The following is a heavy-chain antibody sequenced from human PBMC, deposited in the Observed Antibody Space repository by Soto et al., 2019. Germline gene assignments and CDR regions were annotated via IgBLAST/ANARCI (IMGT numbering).Heavy chain of an antibody. CDR2: IYYSGST. D-gene: IGHD3-10*01. CDR3: ARGITMVRGVGLFYFDY. V-gene: IGHV4-31*03. J-gene: IGHJ4*02. Sequence: QVQLQESGPGLVKPSQTLSLTCTVSGGSISSGGYYWSWIRQHPGKGLEWIGYIYYSGSTYYNPSLKRRVTKSVDTSKNQFSLKLNSVTAADTAGYYCARGITMVRGVGLFYFDYWGQGTLVTVSS. CDR1: GGSISSGGYY.